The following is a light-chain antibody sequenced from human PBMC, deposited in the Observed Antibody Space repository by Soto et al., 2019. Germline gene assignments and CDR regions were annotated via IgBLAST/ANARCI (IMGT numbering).Light chain of an antibody. CDR1: QSVSSY. Sequence: EIVLTQSPGTLALSPGERATLSCRASQSVSSYLTWYQQKPGQATRLLIYGGSSRGSGIPDRFSGSGSGTDFTLTISRLEPEDFAVYYCQLYGSSPRTFVQGTRLEIK. CDR2: GGS. CDR3: QLYGSSPRT. V-gene: IGKV3-20*01. J-gene: IGKJ5*01.